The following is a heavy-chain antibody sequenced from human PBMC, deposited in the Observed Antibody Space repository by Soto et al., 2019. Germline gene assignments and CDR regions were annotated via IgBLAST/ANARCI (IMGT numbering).Heavy chain of an antibody. Sequence: QVKLVQSGTEVKKPGASMKVSCKASGYTFATSGISWVRQAPGQGLEWMGWISAYNGNTNYEQKLQDRGNMTTDTSTSTAYLELRSLRSDDTAVYYCARAGHYYDSSGYANWGQGTLVTVSS. CDR3: ARAGHYYDSSGYAN. J-gene: IGHJ4*02. CDR1: GYTFATSG. V-gene: IGHV1-18*01. D-gene: IGHD3-22*01. CDR2: ISAYNGNT.